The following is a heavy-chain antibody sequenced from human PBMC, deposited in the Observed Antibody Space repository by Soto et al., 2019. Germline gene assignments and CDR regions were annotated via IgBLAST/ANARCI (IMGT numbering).Heavy chain of an antibody. CDR3: ARDSGIEARPRDRYLDY. Sequence: ASVKFSCKTSGDTFTRHSISWVRHSPGQGLEWMGWISAYNGNTNYAQKLKGRVTMTTDTSTSTAYMELRSLRSDDTAVYYCARDSGIEARPRDRYLDYWGQGTLVTVSS. D-gene: IGHD6-6*01. CDR2: ISAYNGNT. J-gene: IGHJ4*02. V-gene: IGHV1-18*04. CDR1: GDTFTRHS.